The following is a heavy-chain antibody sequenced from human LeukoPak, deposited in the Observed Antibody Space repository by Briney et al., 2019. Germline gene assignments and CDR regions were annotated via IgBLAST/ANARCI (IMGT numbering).Heavy chain of an antibody. CDR3: ARSVRGEDY. V-gene: IGHV4-38-2*01. Sequence: SETLSLTCAVSGYSISSGYYWGWIRQPPGKGLEWIGSIYHSGSTYYNPSLKSRVTISVDTSKNQFSLKLSSVTAADTAVYYCARSVRGEDYWGQGTLVTVPS. CDR2: IYHSGST. CDR1: GYSISSGYY. J-gene: IGHJ4*02. D-gene: IGHD3-10*01.